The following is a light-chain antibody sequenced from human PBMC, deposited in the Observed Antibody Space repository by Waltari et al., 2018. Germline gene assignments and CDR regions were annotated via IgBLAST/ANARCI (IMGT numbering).Light chain of an antibody. Sequence: EFVLTQSPGTLSLSPGERASLYCRASQSVNSNYLAWYQQKPGQAPRLLIYGASSRATGIPDRFSGSGSGTDFTLTISRLAPEDFAVYYCQFDGSSPYTFGQGTKLEIK. V-gene: IGKV3-20*01. CDR3: QFDGSSPYT. J-gene: IGKJ2*01. CDR2: GAS. CDR1: QSVNSNY.